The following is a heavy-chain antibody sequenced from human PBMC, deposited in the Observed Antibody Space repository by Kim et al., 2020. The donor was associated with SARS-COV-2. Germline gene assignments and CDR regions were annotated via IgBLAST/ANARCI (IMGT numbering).Heavy chain of an antibody. CDR3: ARAYYYYGSGSYDY. V-gene: IGHV4-39*01. Sequence: NPSLKSRVTISVDTSKNQFSLKLSSVTAADTAVYYCARAYYYYGSGSYDYWGQGTLVTVSS. D-gene: IGHD3-10*01. J-gene: IGHJ4*02.